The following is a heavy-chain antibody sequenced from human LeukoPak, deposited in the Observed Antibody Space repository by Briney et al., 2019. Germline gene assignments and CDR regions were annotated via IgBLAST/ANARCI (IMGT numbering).Heavy chain of an antibody. Sequence: GGSLRLSCAVSGFTFSSHWMTWVRQAPGRGPECVANINKDGSKKYYVDSVKGRFTISRDNAKNSLYLQMNSLRAEDTAVYYCARDVWQQLIDWGQGTLVTVSS. V-gene: IGHV3-7*01. J-gene: IGHJ4*02. D-gene: IGHD6-13*01. CDR1: GFTFSSHW. CDR3: ARDVWQQLID. CDR2: INKDGSKK.